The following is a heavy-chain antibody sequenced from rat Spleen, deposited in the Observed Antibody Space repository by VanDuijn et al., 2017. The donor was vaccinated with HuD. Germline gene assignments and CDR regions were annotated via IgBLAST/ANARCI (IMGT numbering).Heavy chain of an antibody. D-gene: IGHD1-11*01. Sequence: EVKLVESGGGLVQPGRSLKLSCAASGFNFNDYWMGWVRQAPGKGLEWVATISYDGLNTYYRDSVKGRFTISRDNAKSTLYLQMDSLRSEDTATYYCARRYDFDYWGQGVMVTVSS. V-gene: IGHV5-29*01. CDR1: GFNFNDYW. J-gene: IGHJ2*01. CDR2: ISYDGLNT. CDR3: ARRYDFDY.